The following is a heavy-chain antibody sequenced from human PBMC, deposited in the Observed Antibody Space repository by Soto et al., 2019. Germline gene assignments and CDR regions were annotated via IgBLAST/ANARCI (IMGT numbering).Heavy chain of an antibody. J-gene: IGHJ4*02. CDR3: ARDFAPQAYSSSWYYFDY. Sequence: EVQLVESGGGLVKPGGSLRLSCAASGFTFSSYSMNWVRQAPGKGLEWVSSISSSSSYIYYADSVKGRFTISRDNAKNSLYLQMNSLRAEDTAVYYCARDFAPQAYSSSWYYFDYWGQGTLVTVSS. V-gene: IGHV3-21*01. D-gene: IGHD6-13*01. CDR2: ISSSSSYI. CDR1: GFTFSSYS.